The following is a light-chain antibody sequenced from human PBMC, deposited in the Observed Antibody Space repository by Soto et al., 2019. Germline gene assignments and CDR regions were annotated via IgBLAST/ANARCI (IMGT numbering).Light chain of an antibody. CDR2: DAS. J-gene: IGKJ4*01. Sequence: EIVLTQSPATLSVSPGDRATLSCRASQSVRSDLAWLQQKPGQAPRLLIYDASTRATGIPARFSGSVSGTEFTLTISSLQSEDFAIYYCQQYNNWPLTFGGRTKVEIK. CDR1: QSVRSD. V-gene: IGKV3-15*01. CDR3: QQYNNWPLT.